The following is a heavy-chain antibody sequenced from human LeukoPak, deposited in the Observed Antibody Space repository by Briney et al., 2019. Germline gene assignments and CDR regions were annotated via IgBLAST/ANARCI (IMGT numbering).Heavy chain of an antibody. D-gene: IGHD6-13*01. CDR3: ARGDSSWPYYFDC. Sequence: PSETLSLTCTVSGDSISSYYWSWIRQPPGKGLEWIGYIYYSGSTNYNPSLNSRVTISVDTSKNQFSLKLNSVTAADTAVYYCARGDSSWPYYFDCWGQGTLVTVSS. CDR1: GDSISSYY. CDR2: IYYSGST. V-gene: IGHV4-59*01. J-gene: IGHJ4*02.